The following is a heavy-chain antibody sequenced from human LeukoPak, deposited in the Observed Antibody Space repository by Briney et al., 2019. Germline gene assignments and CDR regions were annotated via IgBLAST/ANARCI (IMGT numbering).Heavy chain of an antibody. V-gene: IGHV1-8*03. CDR2: MNPNSGNT. CDR3: ARVGGNYGGLRGGHFDY. D-gene: IGHD4-11*01. Sequence: GASVKVSCKASGYTFTSYDINWVRQATGQGLEWMGWMNPNSGNTGYAQKFQGRVTITRNTSISTAYMELSSLRSEDTAVYYCARVGGNYGGLRGGHFDYWGQGTLVTVSS. CDR1: GYTFTSYD. J-gene: IGHJ4*02.